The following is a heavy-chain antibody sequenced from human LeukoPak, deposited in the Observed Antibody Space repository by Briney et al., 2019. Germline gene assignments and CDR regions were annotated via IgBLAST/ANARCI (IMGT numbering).Heavy chain of an antibody. D-gene: IGHD5-12*01. Sequence: PSETLSLTCAVSGYSISNAYYWAWIRQPPGKGIEWIGCIYHSGSTYYKPSLKSRVTISVDASKNQFSLNVNSVTATDTAVYYCARHGGHSGFDPYDFCGQGTLVTVSS. V-gene: IGHV4-38-2*01. CDR1: GYSISNAYY. CDR2: IYHSGST. J-gene: IGHJ4*02. CDR3: ARHGGHSGFDPYDF.